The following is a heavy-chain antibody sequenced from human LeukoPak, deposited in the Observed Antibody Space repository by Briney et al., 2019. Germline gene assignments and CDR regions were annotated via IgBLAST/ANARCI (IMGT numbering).Heavy chain of an antibody. V-gene: IGHV1-18*01. J-gene: IGHJ4*02. CDR1: GYTFTSYG. CDR3: ARDAPITMIVVQDFDY. D-gene: IGHD3-22*01. CDR2: ISAYNGNT. Sequence: GASVRVSCKASGYTFTSYGMSWVRQAPGQGLEWVGWISAYNGNTNYAQKLQGRLTMTTDTSTSTAYMELRSLISDDTAVYYCARDAPITMIVVQDFDYWGQGTLVTVSS.